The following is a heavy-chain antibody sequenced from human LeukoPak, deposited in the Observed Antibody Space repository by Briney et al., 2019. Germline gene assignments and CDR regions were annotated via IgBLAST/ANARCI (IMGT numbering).Heavy chain of an antibody. CDR2: ISSSGSTI. J-gene: IGHJ6*02. CDR3: ARSIAVANYGMDV. V-gene: IGHV3-11*04. CDR1: GFTFSDYY. D-gene: IGHD6-19*01. Sequence: GGSLRLSFAASGFTFSDYYMSWIRQAPGKGLEWVSYISSSGSTIYYADSVKGRFTISRDNAKNSLYLQMNSLRAEDTAVYYCARSIAVANYGMDVWGQGTTVTVSS.